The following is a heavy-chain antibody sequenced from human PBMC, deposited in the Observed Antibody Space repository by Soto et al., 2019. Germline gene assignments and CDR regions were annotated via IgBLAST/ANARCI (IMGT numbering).Heavy chain of an antibody. CDR1: GFTVSSNY. V-gene: IGHV3-53*01. J-gene: IGHJ3*02. CDR2: IYSGGST. D-gene: IGHD3-22*01. CDR3: ARAPYYSDNSVSADI. Sequence: DASWSLCFAASGFTVSSNYMSWVRQAPGRVLAWVSVIYSGGSTYYADSVKGRFTISRDNSKNTLYLQMNSLRAEDTAMYYCARAPYYSDNSVSADIWAQGPMDTV.